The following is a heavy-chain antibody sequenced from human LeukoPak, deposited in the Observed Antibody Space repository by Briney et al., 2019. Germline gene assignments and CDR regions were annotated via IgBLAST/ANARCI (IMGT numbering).Heavy chain of an antibody. D-gene: IGHD5-24*01. CDR1: GYTFTSYG. Sequence: ASVKVSCKASGYTFTSYGISWVRQAPGQGLEWMGWISAYNGNTNYAQKLQGIVTMTTDTSTSTAYMELRSLRSDDTAVYYCARDLPGDGYWSFWGQGTMVTVSS. CDR3: ARDLPGDGYWSF. V-gene: IGHV1-18*01. CDR2: ISAYNGNT. J-gene: IGHJ3*01.